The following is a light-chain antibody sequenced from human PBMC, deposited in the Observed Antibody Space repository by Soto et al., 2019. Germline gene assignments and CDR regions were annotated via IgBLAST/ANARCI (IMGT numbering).Light chain of an antibody. CDR1: QSVDIN. J-gene: IGKJ1*01. CDR3: QQFASSPRT. CDR2: DAS. Sequence: EIVLTQSPATLSLSPGERATLSCRASQSVDINLAWYQQKPGQAPRLLIYDASNRATGIPARFSGSGSGTDFTLTISSLEPEDFAVYYCQQFASSPRTFGQGTKVDIK. V-gene: IGKV3D-11*03.